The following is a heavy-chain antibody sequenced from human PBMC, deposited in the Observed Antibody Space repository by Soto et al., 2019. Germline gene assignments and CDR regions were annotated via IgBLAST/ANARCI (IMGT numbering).Heavy chain of an antibody. D-gene: IGHD3-3*01. CDR3: ERENYDFWSGYYTYYYYGMDV. CDR1: GGSFSCYY. Sequence: PSETLSLTCAVYGGSFSCYYWSWIRQPPGKGLEWIVEINHSGSTNYNPSLKSRVTISVDTSENQFSLKLSSVTAADTAVYYCERENYDFWSGYYTYYYYGMDVWGQGTTVT. V-gene: IGHV4-34*01. J-gene: IGHJ6*02. CDR2: INHSGST.